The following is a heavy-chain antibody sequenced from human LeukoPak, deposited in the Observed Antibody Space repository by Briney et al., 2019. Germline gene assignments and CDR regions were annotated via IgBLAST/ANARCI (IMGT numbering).Heavy chain of an antibody. J-gene: IGHJ4*02. D-gene: IGHD5-24*01. CDR1: GFSFIQHV. Sequence: GGSLRLSCAASGFSFIQHVMNWVGQAPGKGLEWVSSISSSGDSIYYADSVKGRFTISIDNAKNSLYLLMNSLRAEDTAVYYFARASRSRWLQTPFDYWGQGTLVMVSS. V-gene: IGHV3-21*01. CDR3: ARASRSRWLQTPFDY. CDR2: ISSSGDSI.